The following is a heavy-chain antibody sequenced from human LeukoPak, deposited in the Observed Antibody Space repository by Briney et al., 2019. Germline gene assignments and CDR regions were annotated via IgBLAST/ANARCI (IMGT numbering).Heavy chain of an antibody. D-gene: IGHD3-16*01. CDR1: GGSISGHY. Sequence: SETLSLTCSVSGGSISGHYWTWIRQPPGKGLEWIGQIHYTGKPDYNPSLKGRITISVDTSKNQVSLQVGSVTAADSAIYYCARFGVDYDMDVWGHGTTVTVFS. CDR2: IHYTGKP. V-gene: IGHV4-59*11. J-gene: IGHJ6*02. CDR3: ARFGVDYDMDV.